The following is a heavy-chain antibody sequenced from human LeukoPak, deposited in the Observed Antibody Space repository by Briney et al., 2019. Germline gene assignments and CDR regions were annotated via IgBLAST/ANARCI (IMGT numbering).Heavy chain of an antibody. J-gene: IGHJ4*02. CDR2: ISYDGSNK. Sequence: GGSLRLSCAASGFTFSSYWMSWVRQAPGKGLEWVAVISYDGSNKYYADSVKGRFTISRDNSKNTLYLQMNSLRAEDTAVYYCARASLHYGDYPYYFDYWGQGTLVTVSS. CDR3: ARASLHYGDYPYYFDY. D-gene: IGHD4-17*01. V-gene: IGHV3-30-3*01. CDR1: GFTFSSYW.